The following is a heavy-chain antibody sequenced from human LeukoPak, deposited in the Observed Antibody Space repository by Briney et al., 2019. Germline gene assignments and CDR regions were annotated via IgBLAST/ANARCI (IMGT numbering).Heavy chain of an antibody. D-gene: IGHD6-6*01. V-gene: IGHV4-59*01. CDR3: ARVGGSSSFGY. J-gene: IGHJ4*02. CDR1: GGSISSYY. CDR2: IYYSGST. Sequence: SETLSLTCTVSGGSISSYYWSWIRQPPEKGLEWIGYIYYSGSTNYNPSLKSRVTISVDTSKNQFSLKVSSVTAADTAVYYCARVGGSSSFGYWGQGTLVTVSS.